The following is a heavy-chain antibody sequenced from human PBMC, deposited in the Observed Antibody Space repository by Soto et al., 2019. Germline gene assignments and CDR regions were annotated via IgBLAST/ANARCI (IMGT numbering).Heavy chain of an antibody. CDR3: ARELIAAAASSSYYYGMGV. Sequence: LRLSCAASGFTFSSYAMHWVRQAPGKGLEWVAVISYDGSNKYYADSVKGRFTISRDNSKNTLYLQMNSLRAEDTAVYYCARELIAAAASSSYYYGMGVWGQGTTVTVSS. CDR1: GFTFSSYA. CDR2: ISYDGSNK. V-gene: IGHV3-30-3*01. D-gene: IGHD6-13*01. J-gene: IGHJ6*02.